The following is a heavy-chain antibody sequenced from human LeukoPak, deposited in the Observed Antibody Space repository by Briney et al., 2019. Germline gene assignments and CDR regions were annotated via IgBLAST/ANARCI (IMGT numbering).Heavy chain of an antibody. V-gene: IGHV3-11*01. Sequence: GSLRLSCAASGFTFSDYYMSWIRQAPGKGLEWVSHISSRGSTIYYADSVKGRFTISRDNAKNSLYLQMNSLRAEDTAVYYCARDESAYYFDYWGQGTLVTVSS. J-gene: IGHJ4*02. CDR3: ARDESAYYFDY. CDR1: GFTFSDYY. CDR2: ISSRGSTI. D-gene: IGHD3-3*01.